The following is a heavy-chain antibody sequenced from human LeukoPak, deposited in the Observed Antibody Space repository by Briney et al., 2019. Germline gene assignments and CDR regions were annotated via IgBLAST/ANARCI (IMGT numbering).Heavy chain of an antibody. V-gene: IGHV3-66*02. Sequence: PGGSLRLSCAASGFTVSSNYMSWVRQAPGKGLEWVSVIYSGGSTYYADSVKGRFTISRDNSKNTLYLQMNSLRAEDTAVYYCARVRGLLGDAFDIWGQGTMVTVSS. CDR3: ARVRGLLGDAFDI. CDR2: IYSGGST. J-gene: IGHJ3*02. CDR1: GFTVSSNY. D-gene: IGHD3-10*01.